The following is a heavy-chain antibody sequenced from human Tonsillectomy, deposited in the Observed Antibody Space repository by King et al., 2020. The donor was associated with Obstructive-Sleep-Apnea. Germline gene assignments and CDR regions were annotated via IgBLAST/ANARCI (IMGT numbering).Heavy chain of an antibody. CDR3: ERGDIVVVPNWFDP. CDR2: IYPGDSDI. CDR1: GYKFSSYW. J-gene: IGHJ5*02. Sequence: VQLVQSGAEVKKPGESLKISCKGSGYKFSSYWIAWLRQMPGKGLEWMGIIYPGDSDIRYSPSFQGQVTISADKPINTAYLQWHSLKAPATAMYYCERGDIVVVPNWFDPWGQGTLVTVSS. V-gene: IGHV5-51*01. D-gene: IGHD2-15*01.